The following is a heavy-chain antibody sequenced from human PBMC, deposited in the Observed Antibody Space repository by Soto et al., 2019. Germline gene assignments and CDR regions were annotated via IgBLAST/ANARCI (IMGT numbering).Heavy chain of an antibody. CDR2: ISAYNGNT. V-gene: IGHV1-18*01. D-gene: IGHD3-16*01. CDR1: GYTFTNFG. Sequence: QVQLVQSGAEVKKPGASVKVSCRTSGYTFTNFGLRWVRQAPGQGIEWMGWISAYNGNTNYAPNFQGKVTMTTDTSTSTAYMELRSLGSDDTAVYYCARGGTPIAYWGQGTLVTVSS. CDR3: ARGGTPIAY. J-gene: IGHJ4*02.